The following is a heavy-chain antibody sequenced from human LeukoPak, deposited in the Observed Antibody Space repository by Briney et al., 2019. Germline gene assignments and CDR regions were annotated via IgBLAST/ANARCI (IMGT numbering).Heavy chain of an antibody. CDR1: GYTLTELS. D-gene: IGHD6-13*01. J-gene: IGHJ4*02. Sequence: GASVKVSCKVSGYTLTELSMHWVRQAPGKGLEWMGGFDPENGETVYAQKFQGRVTMTEDTSTDTASMEVSSLRSEDTAVYYCARGWEQQLVPAVDYWGQGTLVTVSS. V-gene: IGHV1-24*01. CDR2: FDPENGET. CDR3: ARGWEQQLVPAVDY.